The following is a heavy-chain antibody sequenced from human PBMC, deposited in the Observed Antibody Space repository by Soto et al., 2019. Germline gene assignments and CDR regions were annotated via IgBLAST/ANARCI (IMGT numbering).Heavy chain of an antibody. V-gene: IGHV4-30-4*01. D-gene: IGHD4-17*01. CDR3: ARENRGTVTSFDY. J-gene: IGHJ4*02. Sequence: LTCTVSGGSISSGNYYWSWIRQPPGKGLEWIGYIYYSGSTYYNPSLKSRVTISVDTSKNQFSLKLSSVTAADTAVYYCARENRGTVTSFDYWGQGTLVTVSS. CDR2: IYYSGST. CDR1: GGSISSGNYY.